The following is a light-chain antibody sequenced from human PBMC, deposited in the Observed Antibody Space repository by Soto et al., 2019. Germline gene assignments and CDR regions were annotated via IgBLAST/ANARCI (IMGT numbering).Light chain of an antibody. CDR3: IQALQALT. Sequence: EMVMTQSPLALPVNPAEPASISCRSSQSLLHSNGYNYLDWYLQKPGQSPPLLIYLGSNRASGVPDRFSGSGSGTDFTLKISRVEAEDVWVYYCIQALQALTFGPATNGAIQ. CDR1: QSLLHSNGYNY. V-gene: IGKV2-28*01. CDR2: LGS. J-gene: IGKJ3*01.